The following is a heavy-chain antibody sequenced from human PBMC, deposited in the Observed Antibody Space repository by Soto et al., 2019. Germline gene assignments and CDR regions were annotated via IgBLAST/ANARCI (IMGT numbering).Heavy chain of an antibody. CDR3: ARDRSWYTVGYYYYGMDV. CDR2: IYYSGST. Sequence: SETLSLTCTVSGGSISSYYWSWIRQPPGKGLEWIGYIYYSGSTNYNPSLKSRVTISVDTSKNQFSLKLSSVTAADTAVYYCARDRSWYTVGYYYYGMDVWGQGTPVTVSS. CDR1: GGSISSYY. J-gene: IGHJ6*02. D-gene: IGHD6-13*01. V-gene: IGHV4-59*01.